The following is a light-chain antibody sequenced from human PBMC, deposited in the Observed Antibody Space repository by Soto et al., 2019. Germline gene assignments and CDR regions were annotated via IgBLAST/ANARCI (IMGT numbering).Light chain of an antibody. V-gene: IGKV3-20*01. J-gene: IGKJ1*01. Sequence: EIVLTQSPGTLSLSPGERATLSCRASQSVSNNYLAWYQQTPGQAPRLLIYVASNRATGIPDRFSGSGSGKDFTLTISRLEPEDFAVYYCQQYGGSTGAFGQGTKVEIK. CDR2: VAS. CDR3: QQYGGSTGA. CDR1: QSVSNNY.